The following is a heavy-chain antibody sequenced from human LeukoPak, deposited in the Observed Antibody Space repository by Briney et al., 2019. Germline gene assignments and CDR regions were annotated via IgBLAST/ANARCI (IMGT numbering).Heavy chain of an antibody. Sequence: SETLSLTCTVSGGSISSYYWSWIRQPPGKGLEWIGYIYYSGSTNYNPSLKSRVTISVDTSKNQFFLKLSSVTAADTAVYYCARVIPAGDYVNYYYGMDVWGQGTTVTVSS. J-gene: IGHJ6*02. D-gene: IGHD4-17*01. CDR1: GGSISSYY. V-gene: IGHV4-59*01. CDR3: ARVIPAGDYVNYYYGMDV. CDR2: IYYSGST.